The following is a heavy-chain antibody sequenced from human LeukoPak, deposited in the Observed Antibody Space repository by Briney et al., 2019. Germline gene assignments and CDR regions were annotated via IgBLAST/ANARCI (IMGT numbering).Heavy chain of an antibody. CDR2: ISWNSGSI. Sequence: PGGSLRLSCAASGFTFDDYAMHWVRQAPGKGLEWVSGISWNSGSIGYADSVKGRFTISRDNAKNSLYLQMNSLRAEDMALYYCAKGIRGWYYYFDYWGQGTLVTVSS. J-gene: IGHJ4*02. V-gene: IGHV3-9*03. CDR3: AKGIRGWYYYFDY. D-gene: IGHD6-19*01. CDR1: GFTFDDYA.